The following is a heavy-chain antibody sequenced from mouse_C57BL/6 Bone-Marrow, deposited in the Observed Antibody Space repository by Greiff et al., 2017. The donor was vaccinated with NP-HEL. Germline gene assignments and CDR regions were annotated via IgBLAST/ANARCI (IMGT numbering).Heavy chain of an antibody. CDR2: IYPGDGDT. Sequence: QVQLKQSGPELVKPGASVKISCKASGYAFSSSWVNWVKQRPGKGLEWIGRIYPGDGDTNYNGKFKGKATLTADKSSSTAYMQLSSLTSEDSAVYFCARDPSSYDAMDYWGQGTSVTVSS. J-gene: IGHJ4*01. CDR3: ARDPSSYDAMDY. D-gene: IGHD1-1*01. V-gene: IGHV1-82*01. CDR1: GYAFSSSW.